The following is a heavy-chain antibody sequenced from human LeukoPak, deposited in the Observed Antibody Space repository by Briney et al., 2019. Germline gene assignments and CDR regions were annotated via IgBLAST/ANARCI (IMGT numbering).Heavy chain of an antibody. D-gene: IGHD2-2*01. J-gene: IGHJ4*02. CDR2: ISSSSSYI. CDR3: ARDCSSTSCFDY. CDR1: GFTFSSYS. Sequence: GGSLRLSCAASGFTFSSYSMNWVRQAPGKGLEWVSSISSSSSYIYYADSVKGRFTISRDNAKNSLYLQMNSLRAEDTAVYYCARDCSSTSCFDYWGQGTLVTVSS. V-gene: IGHV3-21*01.